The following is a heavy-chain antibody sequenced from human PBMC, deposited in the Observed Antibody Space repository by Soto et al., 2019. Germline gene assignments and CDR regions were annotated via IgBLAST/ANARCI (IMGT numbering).Heavy chain of an antibody. J-gene: IGHJ4*02. CDR3: GRANSSGSPIDS. V-gene: IGHV4-4*02. Sequence: QVQLQQSGPGLVEPSGTLSLTCAVSGGSVNSPNWWNWVRQPPETGLEWIGEMHHSGSSNYNPSLKPRLTRSVDKSNNELSMNLNSVTAADTAIYYCGRANSSGSPIDSWGQGILVTVSS. D-gene: IGHD6-19*01. CDR2: MHHSGSS. CDR1: GGSVNSPNW.